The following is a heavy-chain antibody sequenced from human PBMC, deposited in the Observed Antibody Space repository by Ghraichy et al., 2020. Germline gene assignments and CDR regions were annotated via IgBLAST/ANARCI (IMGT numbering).Heavy chain of an antibody. CDR2: ITGSGGST. V-gene: IGHV3-23*01. CDR1: GFTFSTYA. Sequence: CAASGFTFSTYAMSWVRQAPGKGLEWVSAITGSGGSTYYADSVKGRFTISRDNSKNTLYLQVNSLRAEDTAVYYCAKSLKVGATYSVSDYWGQGTLVTVSS. J-gene: IGHJ4*02. D-gene: IGHD1-26*01. CDR3: AKSLKVGATYSVSDY.